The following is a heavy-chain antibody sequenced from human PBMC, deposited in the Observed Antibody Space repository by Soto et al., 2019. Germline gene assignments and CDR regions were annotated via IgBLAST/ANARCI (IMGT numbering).Heavy chain of an antibody. Sequence: QVQLVQSGAEVKKPGSPVRVSCTASGDTFNFYTISWVRQVPGQGPEWMGRIIPMLGMSNYAQKFQGRVTIMADKSTSTVYMTLSGLTSEDTTVYYCATNYASGSTHFDYWGQGTLVTVSS. CDR1: GDTFNFYT. J-gene: IGHJ4*02. CDR2: IIPMLGMS. CDR3: ATNYASGSTHFDY. V-gene: IGHV1-69*02. D-gene: IGHD3-10*01.